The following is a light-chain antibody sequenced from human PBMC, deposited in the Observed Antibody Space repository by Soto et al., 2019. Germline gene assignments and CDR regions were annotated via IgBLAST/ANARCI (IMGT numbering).Light chain of an antibody. CDR1: SSDVGGYNY. CDR3: SSYTSIGTVV. Sequence: QSVLTQPASVSGSPGQSITISCTGTSSDVGGYNYVSWYQQYPGKAPKLMIYEVSKWPSGVSSRFSGSESGNTASLTISGLQAEDEADYYCSSYTSIGTVVFGGGTKVTVL. V-gene: IGLV2-14*01. J-gene: IGLJ2*01. CDR2: EVS.